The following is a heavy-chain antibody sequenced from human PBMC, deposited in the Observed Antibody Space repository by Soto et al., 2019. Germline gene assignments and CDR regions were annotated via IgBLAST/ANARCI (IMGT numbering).Heavy chain of an antibody. CDR2: ISYDGSNK. V-gene: IGHV3-30-3*01. J-gene: IGHJ3*02. CDR1: GFTFSSYA. Sequence: QVQLVESGGGVVQPGRSLRLPCAASGFTFSSYAMHWVRQAPGKGLEWVAVISYDGSNKYYADSVKGRFTISRDNSKNTLYLQMNSLRAEDTAVYYCARSYGTAHDAFDIWGQGTMVTVSS. D-gene: IGHD2-21*01. CDR3: ARSYGTAHDAFDI.